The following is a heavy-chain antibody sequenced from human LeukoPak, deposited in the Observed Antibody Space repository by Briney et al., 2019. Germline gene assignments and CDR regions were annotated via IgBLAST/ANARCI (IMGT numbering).Heavy chain of an antibody. V-gene: IGHV4-30-4*07. D-gene: IGHD2-21*02. CDR2: IYYSGST. Sequence: PSETLSLTCAVSGGSISSGGYSRSWIRQPPGKGLEWIGYIYYSGSTYYNPSLKSRVTISVDTSKNQFSLKLSSVTAADTAVYYCARAHAYCGGDCYRVPEFDYWGQGTLVTVSS. CDR3: ARAHAYCGGDCYRVPEFDY. CDR1: GGSISSGGYS. J-gene: IGHJ4*02.